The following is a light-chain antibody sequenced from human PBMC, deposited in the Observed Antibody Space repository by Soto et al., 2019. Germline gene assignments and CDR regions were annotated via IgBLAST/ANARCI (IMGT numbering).Light chain of an antibody. CDR3: QQYGSSQWT. V-gene: IGKV3-20*01. CDR2: GAS. Sequence: EVVLAQSPGTLSLSAGERATLSCRSSQSVSSGYFAWYQLKPGQAPRLLIYGASSRATGIPDRFSGSGSGTDFTLTISRLEPEDFAVYYCQQYGSSQWTFGQGTKVDIK. J-gene: IGKJ1*01. CDR1: QSVSSGY.